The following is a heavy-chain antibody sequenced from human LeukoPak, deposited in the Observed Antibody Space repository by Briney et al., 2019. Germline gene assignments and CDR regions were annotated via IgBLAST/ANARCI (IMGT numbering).Heavy chain of an antibody. CDR1: GFTFSSYA. V-gene: IGHV3-30-3*01. CDR3: ARPVGYYSYFDY. D-gene: IGHD3-22*01. CDR2: ISYDGSNK. Sequence: GGSLRLSCAASGFTFSSYAMLWVRQAPGKGLEWVAVISYDGSNKYYADSVKGRLNTLYLQMNSLRAEDTAVYYCARPVGYYSYFDYWGQGTLVTVSS. J-gene: IGHJ4*02.